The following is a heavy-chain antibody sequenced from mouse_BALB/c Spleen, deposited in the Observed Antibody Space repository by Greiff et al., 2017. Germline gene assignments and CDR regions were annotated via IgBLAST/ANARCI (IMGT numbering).Heavy chain of an antibody. V-gene: IGHV5-12-1*01. J-gene: IGHJ3*01. CDR2: ISSGGGST. Sequence: DVKLMESGGGLVKPGGSLKLSCAASGFAFSSYDMSWVRQTPEKRLEWVAYISSGGGSTYYPDTVKGRFTISRDNAKNTLYLQMSSLKSEDTAMYYCASDGNYVPTFAYWGQGTLVTVAA. CDR1: GFAFSSYD. D-gene: IGHD2-1*01. CDR3: ASDGNYVPTFAY.